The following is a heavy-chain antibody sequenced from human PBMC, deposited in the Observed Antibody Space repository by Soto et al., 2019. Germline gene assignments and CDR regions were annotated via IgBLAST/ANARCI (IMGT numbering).Heavy chain of an antibody. CDR3: AAKPKGDSSGWYWAFDI. CDR1: GGSISSYY. Sequence: QVQLQESGPGLVKPSETLSLTCTVSGGSISSYYWSWIRQPPGKGLEWIGYIYYSGSTNYNPSLKSRVTISVDTSKNQFSLKLSSVTAVDTAVYYCAAKPKGDSSGWYWAFDIWGQGTMVTVSS. D-gene: IGHD6-19*01. J-gene: IGHJ3*02. V-gene: IGHV4-59*08. CDR2: IYYSGST.